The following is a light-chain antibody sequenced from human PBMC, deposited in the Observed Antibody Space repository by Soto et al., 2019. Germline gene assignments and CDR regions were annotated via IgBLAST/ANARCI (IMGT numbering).Light chain of an antibody. J-gene: IGKJ5*01. CDR1: QSVGSN. Sequence: EIVITQSPATLSVSPGERATLSCRASQSVGSNLAWYQQKPGQAPRLLIYGASTRATGMPARFSGSGSGTDFTLTISRLEPEDFAVYYCQQYGSSPITFGQGTRLEIK. CDR2: GAS. CDR3: QQYGSSPIT. V-gene: IGKV3-15*01.